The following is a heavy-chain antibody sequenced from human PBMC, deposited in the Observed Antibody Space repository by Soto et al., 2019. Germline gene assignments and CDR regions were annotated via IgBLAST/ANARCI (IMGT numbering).Heavy chain of an antibody. D-gene: IGHD5-18*01. CDR3: ARDVDTAMVTYYYYGMDV. Sequence: QVQLVESGGGVVQPGRSLRLSCVASGFTFSSYAMHWVRQAPGKGLEWVAVISYDGSNKYYADSVKGRFTISRDNSKNTLYLQMNSLRAEDTAVYYCARDVDTAMVTYYYYGMDVWGQGTTVTVSS. CDR2: ISYDGSNK. V-gene: IGHV3-30-3*01. CDR1: GFTFSSYA. J-gene: IGHJ6*02.